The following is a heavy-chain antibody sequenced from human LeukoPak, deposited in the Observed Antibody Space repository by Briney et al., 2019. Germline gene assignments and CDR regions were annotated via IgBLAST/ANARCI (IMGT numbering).Heavy chain of an antibody. Sequence: SVRVSCKASGGTFSSYAISWVRQAPGQGLEWMGGIIPIFGTANYAQKFQGRVTITADESTSTAYMELSSLRSEDTAVYYCARYYGDYRRWFDPWGQGTLVTVSS. CDR3: ARYYGDYRRWFDP. CDR2: IIPIFGTA. V-gene: IGHV1-69*13. J-gene: IGHJ5*02. CDR1: GGTFSSYA. D-gene: IGHD4-17*01.